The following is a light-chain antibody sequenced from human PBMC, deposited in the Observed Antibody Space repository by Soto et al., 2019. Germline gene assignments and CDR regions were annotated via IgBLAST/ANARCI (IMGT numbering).Light chain of an antibody. CDR1: QSVSSNY. Sequence: EIVLTQSPGTLSLSPGERATLSCRASQSVSSNYLAWYQQKPGQAPRLLIYGTSSRATGIPDRFSGSGSGTDFTLTVSRLEPEDFAVYYCQQYYRTPFTFGPGTKVEIK. V-gene: IGKV3-20*01. CDR2: GTS. CDR3: QQYYRTPFT. J-gene: IGKJ3*01.